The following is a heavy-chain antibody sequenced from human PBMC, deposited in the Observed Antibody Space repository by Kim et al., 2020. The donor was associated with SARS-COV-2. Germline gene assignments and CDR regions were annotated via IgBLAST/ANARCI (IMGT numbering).Heavy chain of an antibody. Sequence: GESLKISCKGSGYSFTSYWIGWVRQMPGKGLEWMGIIYPGDSDTRYSPSFQGQVTISADKSTSTAYLQWSSLKASDTAMYYCARLWFGELLPYNWFDPWGQGTLVTVSS. V-gene: IGHV5-51*01. D-gene: IGHD3-10*01. CDR2: IYPGDSDT. J-gene: IGHJ5*02. CDR1: GYSFTSYW. CDR3: ARLWFGELLPYNWFDP.